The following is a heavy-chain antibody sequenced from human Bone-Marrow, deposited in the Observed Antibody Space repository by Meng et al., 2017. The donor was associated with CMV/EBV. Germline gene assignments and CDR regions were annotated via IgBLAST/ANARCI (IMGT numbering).Heavy chain of an antibody. J-gene: IGHJ3*02. CDR2: IIPLLGLV. V-gene: IGHV1-69*02. Sequence: SVKVSCKASGGTFSSHTFSWVRQAPGQGLEWMGRIIPLLGLVNYAQKFQGRVTITADKSTSIAYMELSSLRFEDTAVYYCATGEKTGARDTFDIWGQGIVVTVSS. D-gene: IGHD7-27*01. CDR3: ATGEKTGARDTFDI. CDR1: GGTFSSHT.